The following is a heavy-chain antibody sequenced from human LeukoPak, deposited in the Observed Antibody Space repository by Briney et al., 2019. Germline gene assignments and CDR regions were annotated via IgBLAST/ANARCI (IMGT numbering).Heavy chain of an antibody. CDR1: GFTFTAYY. J-gene: IGHJ5*02. Sequence: ASVKVSCKASGFTFTAYYIHWVRQAPGQGLEWMAWINPNSGGTEYAQKFQGGVTMTRDTSISTAYMELSRLKSDDTAVYYCARGSDNWLDPWGQGTLVTVSS. CDR3: ARGSDNWLDP. V-gene: IGHV1-2*02. CDR2: INPNSGGT.